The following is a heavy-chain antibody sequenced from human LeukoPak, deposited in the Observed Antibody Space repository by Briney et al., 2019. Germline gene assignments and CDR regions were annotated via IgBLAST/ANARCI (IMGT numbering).Heavy chain of an antibody. CDR2: IYYSGST. D-gene: IGHD4-17*01. Sequence: SETLSLTCTVSGGSISSYYWSWIRQPPGKGLEWIGYIYYSGSTSYNPSLKSRVTISVDTSKNQFSLKLSSVTAADTAVYYCARTIYNYGDYSYYFDYWGQGTLVTVSS. CDR3: ARTIYNYGDYSYYFDY. J-gene: IGHJ4*02. V-gene: IGHV4-59*08. CDR1: GGSISSYY.